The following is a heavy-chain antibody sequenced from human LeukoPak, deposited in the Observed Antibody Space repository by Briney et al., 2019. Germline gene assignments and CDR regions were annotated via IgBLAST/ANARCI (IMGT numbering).Heavy chain of an antibody. CDR3: AREGRSSTPGY. D-gene: IGHD2-15*01. CDR1: GGSISSYY. V-gene: IGHV4-4*07. CDR2: ISASGNT. J-gene: IGHJ4*02. Sequence: PSETLSLTCTVSGGSISSYYWSWIRQPAGKGLEWIGRISASGNTNYNPSLSRRVTMSVDTSRSQFSLKLRSVTAADTAVYYCAREGRSSTPGYWGQGTLVTVSS.